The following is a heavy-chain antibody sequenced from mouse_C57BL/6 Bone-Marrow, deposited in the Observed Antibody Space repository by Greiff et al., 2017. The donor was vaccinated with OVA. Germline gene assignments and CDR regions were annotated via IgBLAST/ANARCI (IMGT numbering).Heavy chain of an antibody. J-gene: IGHJ4*01. Sequence: VKLQQSGAELVRPGALVTLSCKASGYTFTDYEMHWVKQTPVHGLEWIGAIDPETGGTAYNQKFKGKAILTADKSSSTAYMELRSLTSEDSAVYYCTRGYSNYYAMDYWGQGTSVTVSS. CDR2: IDPETGGT. D-gene: IGHD2-5*01. CDR1: GYTFTDYE. V-gene: IGHV1-15*01. CDR3: TRGYSNYYAMDY.